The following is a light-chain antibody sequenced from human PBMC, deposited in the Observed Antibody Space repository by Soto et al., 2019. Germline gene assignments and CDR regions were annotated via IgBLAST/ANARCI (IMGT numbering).Light chain of an antibody. CDR1: QSILYNSNNKNY. CDR3: QQYHDTPRT. Sequence: DIVMTQSPDSLAVSLGERATINCKSSQSILYNSNNKNYLAWYQQKAGQPHKLLIYWASTRESGVPDRFSGSGSGTDFTLTTSSLQAADVAVYYCQQYHDTPRTFGQGTKVEIK. CDR2: WAS. V-gene: IGKV4-1*01. J-gene: IGKJ1*01.